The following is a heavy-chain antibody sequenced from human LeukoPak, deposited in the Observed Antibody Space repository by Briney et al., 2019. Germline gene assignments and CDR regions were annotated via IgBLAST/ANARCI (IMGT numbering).Heavy chain of an antibody. D-gene: IGHD3-10*01. CDR3: ARGGAYYYGSGSYYFDY. V-gene: IGHV1-69*05. CDR2: IIPIFGTA. Sequence: SVKVSCKASGGTFSSHAISWVRQAPGQGLEWMGRIIPIFGTANYAQKFQGRVTITTDESTSTAYMELSSLRSEDTAVYYCARGGAYYYGSGSYYFDYWGQGTLVTVS. CDR1: GGTFSSHA. J-gene: IGHJ4*02.